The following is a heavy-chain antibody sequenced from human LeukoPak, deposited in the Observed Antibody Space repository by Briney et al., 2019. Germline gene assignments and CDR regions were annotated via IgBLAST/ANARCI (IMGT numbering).Heavy chain of an antibody. CDR3: AKDSGGYSGYDPKVNWFDP. J-gene: IGHJ5*02. CDR2: ISWNSGSK. D-gene: IGHD5-12*01. V-gene: IGHV3-9*01. CDR1: GFTFDDYA. Sequence: GRSLRLSCAASGFTFDDYAMHWVRQAPGKGLEWVSGISWNSGSKGYADSVKGRFTISRDNAKNSLYLQMNSLRAEDTALYYCAKDSGGYSGYDPKVNWFDPWGQGTLVTVSS.